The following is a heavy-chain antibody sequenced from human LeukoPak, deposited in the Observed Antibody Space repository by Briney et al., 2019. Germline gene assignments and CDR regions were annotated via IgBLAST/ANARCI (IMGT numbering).Heavy chain of an antibody. Sequence: ASVKVSCKASGYTFTSYDINWVRQATGQGLEWMGWMNPNSGNTAYAPKFQGRVTITRDTSISTAYMELNSLRSEDTAVYYCARGIAGYYYMDVWGKGTTVTISS. CDR3: ARGIAGYYYMDV. J-gene: IGHJ6*03. CDR2: MNPNSGNT. CDR1: GYTFTSYD. D-gene: IGHD6-13*01. V-gene: IGHV1-8*03.